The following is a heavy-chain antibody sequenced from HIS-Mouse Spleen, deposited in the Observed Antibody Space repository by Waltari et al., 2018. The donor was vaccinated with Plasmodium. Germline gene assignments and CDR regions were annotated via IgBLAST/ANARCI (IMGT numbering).Heavy chain of an antibody. J-gene: IGHJ2*01. CDR3: ASSWYWYFDL. Sequence: EVQLVESGGGLVQPGGSLSFSWAASGFTFSSYWMSWGRQAPGKGLEWVANIKQDGSEKYYVDSVKGRFTISRDNAKNSLYLQMNSLRAEDTAVYYCASSWYWYFDLWGRGTLVTVSS. CDR2: IKQDGSEK. V-gene: IGHV3-7*01. CDR1: GFTFSSYW. D-gene: IGHD6-13*01.